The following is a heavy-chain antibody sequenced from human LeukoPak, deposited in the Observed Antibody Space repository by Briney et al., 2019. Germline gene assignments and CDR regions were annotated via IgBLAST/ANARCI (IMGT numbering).Heavy chain of an antibody. J-gene: IGHJ4*02. CDR3: AKGLAYSGYDPLDY. CDR2: ISGSGGRT. V-gene: IGHV3-23*01. CDR1: GFTFSSYA. Sequence: GGSLRLSCAASGFTFSSYAMSWVRQAPGKGLEWVSAISGSGGRTYYADSVKGRFTISRDNSKNTLYLQMNGLRAEDTAVYYCAKGLAYSGYDPLDYWGQGTRVTVSS. D-gene: IGHD5-12*01.